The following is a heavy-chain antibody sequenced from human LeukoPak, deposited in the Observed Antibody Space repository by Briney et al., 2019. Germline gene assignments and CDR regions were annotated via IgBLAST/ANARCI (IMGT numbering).Heavy chain of an antibody. D-gene: IGHD3-16*01. V-gene: IGHV4-59*08. Sequence: SDTLSLTCTVSGGSISNYYWNWVRQPPGKGLEWIGYVYYSGSTNYNPSLKSRVTISVDTSKNQFSLKLSSVTAADTAVYYCARQPHPRGSFDYWGQGTLVTVFS. CDR2: VYYSGST. CDR3: ARQPHPRGSFDY. J-gene: IGHJ4*02. CDR1: GGSISNYY.